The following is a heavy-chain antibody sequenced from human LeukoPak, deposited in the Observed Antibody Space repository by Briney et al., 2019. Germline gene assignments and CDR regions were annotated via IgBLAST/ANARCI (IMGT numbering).Heavy chain of an antibody. V-gene: IGHV1-69*01. CDR2: IIPIFGTA. J-gene: IGHJ4*02. Sequence: SVKVSCKASGGTFSSYAISWVRQAPGQGLELMGGIIPIFGTANYAQKFQGRVTITADESTSTAYMELSSLRSEDTAVYYCARGGRSGWSLLLDYWGQGTLVTVSS. CDR3: ARGGRSGWSLLLDY. D-gene: IGHD6-19*01. CDR1: GGTFSSYA.